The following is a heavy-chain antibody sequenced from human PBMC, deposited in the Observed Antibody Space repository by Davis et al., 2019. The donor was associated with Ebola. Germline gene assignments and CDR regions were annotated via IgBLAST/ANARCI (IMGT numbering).Heavy chain of an antibody. CDR2: IRSKANSYAT. J-gene: IGHJ4*02. CDR3: TATTVTSDY. Sequence: GGSLRLSCAVYGGSFSGYYWSWIRQPPGKGLEWVGRIRSKANSYATAYAASVKGRFTISRDDSKNTAYLQMNSLKTEYTAVYYCTATTVTSDYWGQGTLVTVSS. D-gene: IGHD4-17*01. V-gene: IGHV3-73*01. CDR1: GGSFSGYY.